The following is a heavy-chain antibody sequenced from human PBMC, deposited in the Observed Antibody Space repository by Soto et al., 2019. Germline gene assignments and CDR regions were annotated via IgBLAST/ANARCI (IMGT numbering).Heavy chain of an antibody. CDR3: ARDPSTSRAVAGLDY. D-gene: IGHD6-19*01. Sequence: GGSLRLSCAASGFTFSSYWMHWVRQAPGKGLVWVSRINSDGSSTSYADSVKGRFTISRDNAKNTLYLQVNSLRAEDTAVYYCARDPSTSRAVAGLDYWGQGTLVTVSS. CDR2: INSDGSST. J-gene: IGHJ4*02. V-gene: IGHV3-74*01. CDR1: GFTFSSYW.